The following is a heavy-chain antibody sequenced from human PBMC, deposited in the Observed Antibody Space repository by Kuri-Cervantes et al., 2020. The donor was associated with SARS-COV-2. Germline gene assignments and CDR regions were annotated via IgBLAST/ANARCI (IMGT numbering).Heavy chain of an antibody. D-gene: IGHD2-15*01. V-gene: IGHV3-74*01. CDR1: GFTFSSYW. J-gene: IGHJ1*01. CDR3: AKWGGYCSGGSCSLPFQH. CDR2: INSDGSST. Sequence: GGSLRLSCAASGFTFSSYWMHWVRQAPGKGLVWVSRINSDGSSTSYADSVKGRFTISRDNAKNTLYLRMNSLRAEDTAVYYCAKWGGYCSGGSCSLPFQHWGQGTLVTVSS.